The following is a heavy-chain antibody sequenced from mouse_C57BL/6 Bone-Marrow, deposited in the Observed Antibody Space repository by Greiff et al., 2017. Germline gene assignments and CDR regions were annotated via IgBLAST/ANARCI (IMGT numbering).Heavy chain of an antibody. CDR1: GYSITSGYY. J-gene: IGHJ3*01. D-gene: IGHD2-3*01. Sequence: DVKLVESGPGLVKPSQSLSLTCSVTGYSITSGYYWNWIRQFPGNKLEWMGYISYDGSNNYNPSLKNRISITRDTSKNQFFLKLNSVTTEDTATYYCARGGWLLRGGFAYWGQGTLVTVSA. V-gene: IGHV3-6*01. CDR2: ISYDGSN. CDR3: ARGGWLLRGGFAY.